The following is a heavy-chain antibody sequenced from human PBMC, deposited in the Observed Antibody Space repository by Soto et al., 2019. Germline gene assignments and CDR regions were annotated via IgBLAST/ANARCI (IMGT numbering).Heavy chain of an antibody. J-gene: IGHJ4*02. CDR2: ISAYNGNT. Sequence: QVQLVQSGAEVKKPGASVKVSCKASGYTFTSYGISWVRQAPGQGLEWMGWISAYNGNTNYAQKLRGKFTMTTDTSTSTGYLELRSLRSDDTAVYYWARGIGWEPLDYWGQGTLVTVSS. V-gene: IGHV1-18*01. CDR1: GYTFTSYG. CDR3: ARGIGWEPLDY. D-gene: IGHD1-26*01.